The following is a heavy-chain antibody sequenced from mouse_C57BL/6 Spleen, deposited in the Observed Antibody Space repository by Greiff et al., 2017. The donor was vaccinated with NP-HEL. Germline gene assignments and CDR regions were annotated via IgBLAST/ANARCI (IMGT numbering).Heavy chain of an antibody. CDR2: IDPETGGT. V-gene: IGHV1-15*01. D-gene: IGHD1-1*01. CDR1: GYTFTDYE. CDR3: TDYYYGPKGYFDV. J-gene: IGHJ1*03. Sequence: QVQLQQSGAELVRPGASVTLSCKASGYTFTDYEMHWVKQTPVHGLEWIGAIDPETGGTAYNQKFKGKAILTADKSSSTAYMELRSLTSEDSAVYYCTDYYYGPKGYFDVWGTGTTVTVSS.